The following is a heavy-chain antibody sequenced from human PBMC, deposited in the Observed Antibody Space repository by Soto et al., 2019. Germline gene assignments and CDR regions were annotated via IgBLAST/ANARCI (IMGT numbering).Heavy chain of an antibody. CDR2: MYSGGGT. V-gene: IGHV3-66*01. Sequence: EVRLVECGGGLVQPGGSLRLSCVVSGFTVRHNYMTCVRRAPGKGLEWVSNMYSGGGTYYTDSVKGRFTISRDSSTNTLYLQMDNVRAEDTAVYYCARDPGVNWAWGKGTTVTVSS. D-gene: IGHD2-8*01. CDR3: ARDPGVNWA. CDR1: GFTVRHNY. J-gene: IGHJ6*04.